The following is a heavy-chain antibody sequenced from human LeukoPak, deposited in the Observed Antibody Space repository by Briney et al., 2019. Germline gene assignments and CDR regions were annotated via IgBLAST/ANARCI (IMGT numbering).Heavy chain of an antibody. CDR1: GFTFSSYA. J-gene: IGHJ4*02. D-gene: IGHD2-2*01. CDR3: AKGGDIVVVPAALDY. CDR2: ISGSGGST. Sequence: GGSLRLSCAASGFTFSSYAMSWVRQAPGKGLEWVSAISGSGGSTYYADSVKGRFTISRDNSKNTLYLQMNSLRTEDTALYYCAKGGDIVVVPAALDYWGQGTLVTVSS. V-gene: IGHV3-23*01.